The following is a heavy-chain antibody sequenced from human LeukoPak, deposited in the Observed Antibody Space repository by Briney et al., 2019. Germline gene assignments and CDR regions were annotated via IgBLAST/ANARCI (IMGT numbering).Heavy chain of an antibody. D-gene: IGHD6-13*01. CDR2: ISSSSSYM. Sequence: PGGSLRLSCAASGFTFSSYSMNWVRQAPGKGLEGFSSISSSSSYMYYADSVKGRFTISTDNAKNSLYLQMNSLRAEDTAVYYCARDYTALGSSWLNWFDPWGQGTLVTVSS. CDR3: ARDYTALGSSWLNWFDP. CDR1: GFTFSSYS. J-gene: IGHJ5*02. V-gene: IGHV3-21*01.